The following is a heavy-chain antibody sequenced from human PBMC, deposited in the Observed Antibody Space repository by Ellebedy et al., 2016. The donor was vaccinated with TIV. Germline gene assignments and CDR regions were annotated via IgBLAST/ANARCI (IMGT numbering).Heavy chain of an antibody. CDR2: IKSKIDGGTT. J-gene: IGHJ5*02. D-gene: IGHD5-12*01. CDR1: GFTFSNAW. Sequence: GESLKISCAASGFTFSNAWMNWVRQAPGKGLEWVGRIKSKIDGGTTDYAAPVKGRFTISRDDSKNTLHLQMNSLKTEDTAVYYCTCAPDIVATITNWFDPWGQGTLVTVSS. V-gene: IGHV3-15*07. CDR3: TCAPDIVATITNWFDP.